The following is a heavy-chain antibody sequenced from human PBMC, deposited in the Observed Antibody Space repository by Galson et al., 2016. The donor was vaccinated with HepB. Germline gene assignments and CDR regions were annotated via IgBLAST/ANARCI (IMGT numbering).Heavy chain of an antibody. CDR1: GFTFSSYA. J-gene: IGHJ4*02. CDR3: AKLVSSCTNTRCQDF. V-gene: IGHV3-23*01. Sequence: SLRLSCAASGFTFSSYAMSWVRLAPGKGLEWVSAISGSGGSTYYADSVKGRFTISRDNSKNTLYLQMNSLKAEDTAVYYWAKLVSSCTNTRCQDFWGQGTLVTVSS. CDR2: ISGSGGST. D-gene: IGHD2-2*01.